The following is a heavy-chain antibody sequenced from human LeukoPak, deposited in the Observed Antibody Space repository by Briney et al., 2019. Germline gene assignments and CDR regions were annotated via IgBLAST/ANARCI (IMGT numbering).Heavy chain of an antibody. CDR3: TTTIFGRGGY. J-gene: IGHJ4*02. CDR1: GFTFSDAW. D-gene: IGHD3-3*01. V-gene: IGHV3-15*01. Sequence: NPGGSLRLSCAASGFTFSDAWMTWVRQAPWKGLEWVGRIRSKTEGGTADYAAAVKGRFTISRDDSKNTLYVQIHSLKTEDTAVYYCTTTIFGRGGYWGQGTLVTVSS. CDR2: IRSKTEGGTA.